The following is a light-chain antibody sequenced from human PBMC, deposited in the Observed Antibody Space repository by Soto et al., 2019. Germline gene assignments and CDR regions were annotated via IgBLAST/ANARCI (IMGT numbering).Light chain of an antibody. J-gene: IGLJ3*02. CDR2: DVL. CDR1: SSDVGGYNF. CDR3: CSYTSSTTWV. V-gene: IGLV2-14*01. Sequence: QSALTQPASVSGSPGQSITISCTGTSSDVGGYNFVSWYQQHPGKAPKLMIYDVLNRPSGVSNRFSGSKSGNTASLTISGLQADDEADYYCCSYTSSTTWVFGGGTKVTVL.